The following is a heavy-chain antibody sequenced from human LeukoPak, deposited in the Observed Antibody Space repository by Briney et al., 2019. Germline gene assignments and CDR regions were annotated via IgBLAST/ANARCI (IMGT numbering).Heavy chain of an antibody. Sequence: PSGTLSLTCAVSGGSISSSNWWSWVRQPPGKGLEWIGEIYHSGSTNYNPSLKSRVTISVDKSKNQFSLKLSSVTAADTAVYYCARDWSSSGWYSPPPPFDYWGQGTLVTVSS. CDR3: ARDWSSSGWYSPPPPFDY. D-gene: IGHD6-19*01. V-gene: IGHV4-4*02. CDR2: IYHSGST. CDR1: GGSISSSNW. J-gene: IGHJ4*02.